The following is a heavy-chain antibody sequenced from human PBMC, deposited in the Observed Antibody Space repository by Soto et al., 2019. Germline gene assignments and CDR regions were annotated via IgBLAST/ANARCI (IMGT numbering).Heavy chain of an antibody. Sequence: PSETLSLTCTVSGGSISSYYWSWIRQPPGKGLEWIGYIYYSGSTNYSPSLKSRVTILVDTSKNQFSLKLSSVTAADTAVYYCARDGNSGFDYWGQGTLVTVSS. CDR3: ARDGNSGFDY. D-gene: IGHD5-12*01. CDR2: IYYSGST. CDR1: GGSISSYY. J-gene: IGHJ4*02. V-gene: IGHV4-59*01.